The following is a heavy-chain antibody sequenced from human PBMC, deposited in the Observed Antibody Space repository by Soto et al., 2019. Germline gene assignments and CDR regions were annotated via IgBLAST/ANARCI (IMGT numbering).Heavy chain of an antibody. J-gene: IGHJ4*02. CDR2: ISGSGGST. CDR3: TVLMVWV. CDR1: GVTFSSYA. D-gene: IGHD2-8*01. V-gene: IGHV3-23*01. Sequence: XXSLRLSYAASGVTFSSYAMRWVRQAPGKGLEWVSAISGSGGSTYYADSVKGRFTISRDNSKNTLYLQMNSLRAEDTAVYYCTVLMVWVWGQGTLVTVSS.